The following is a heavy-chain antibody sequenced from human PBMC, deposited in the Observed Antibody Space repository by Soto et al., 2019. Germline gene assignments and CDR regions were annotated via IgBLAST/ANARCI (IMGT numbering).Heavy chain of an antibody. CDR3: ARGQADYYDMEV. CDR1: GDSVSRNSVA. D-gene: IGHD2-15*01. V-gene: IGHV6-1*01. Sequence: SQTLSLTCAISGDSVSRNSVAWNWIRQSPSRGLEWLGRTYYRSKWYNNYAESVKSRITINPDTSKNQFSLQLNPVTPEDTAVYYCARGQADYYDMEVWGQGTTVTVSS. CDR2: TYYRSKWYN. J-gene: IGHJ6*02.